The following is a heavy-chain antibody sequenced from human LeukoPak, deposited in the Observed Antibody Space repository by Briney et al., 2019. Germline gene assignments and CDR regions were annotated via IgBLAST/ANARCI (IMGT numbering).Heavy chain of an antibody. Sequence: ASVKVSCKASGYTFTGYYMHWVRQAPGQGREWMGRINPNSGGTNYAQKFQGRVTMTRDTSISTAYMELSRLRSDDTAVYYCARVVRLVAAPPGYYYYMDVWGKGTTVTVSS. CDR2: INPNSGGT. CDR3: ARVVRLVAAPPGYYYYMDV. D-gene: IGHD6-6*01. J-gene: IGHJ6*03. CDR1: GYTFTGYY. V-gene: IGHV1-2*06.